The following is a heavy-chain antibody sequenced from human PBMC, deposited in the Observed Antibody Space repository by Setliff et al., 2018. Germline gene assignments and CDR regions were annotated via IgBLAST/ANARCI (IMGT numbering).Heavy chain of an antibody. J-gene: IGHJ6*02. CDR2: MNPNSGNT. V-gene: IGHV1-8*02. D-gene: IGHD2-8*01. CDR1: GYTFTSYD. Sequence: ASVKVSCKASGYTFTSYDINWVRQATGQGLEWMGWMNPNSGNTGYAQKFQGRVTITRNTSISTAYMELSSLRSEDTAVYYCARAMDCTNGVCYYYYGMDVWGQGTTVTVSS. CDR3: ARAMDCTNGVCYYYYGMDV.